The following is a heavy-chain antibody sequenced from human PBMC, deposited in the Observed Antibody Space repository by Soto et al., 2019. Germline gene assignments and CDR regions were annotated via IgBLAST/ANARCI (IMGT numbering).Heavy chain of an antibody. D-gene: IGHD3-9*01. CDR3: ARTILTGYYNYYYGMNV. CDR2: IYPGDSDA. CDR1: GYSFNAYW. V-gene: IGHV5-51*01. J-gene: IGHJ6*02. Sequence: PGESLKISCKGSGYSFNAYWIAWVRQMPGKGLEWMGIIYPGDSDARYSPSFQGQVTISADKSINTAYLQWSSLKASDTAVYYCARTILTGYYNYYYGMNVWGQGTTVTVSS.